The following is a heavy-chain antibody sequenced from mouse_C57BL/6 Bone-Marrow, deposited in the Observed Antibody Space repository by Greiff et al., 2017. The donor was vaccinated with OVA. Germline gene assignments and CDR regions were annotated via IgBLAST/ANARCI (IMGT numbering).Heavy chain of an antibody. D-gene: IGHD1-1*01. J-gene: IGHJ4*01. CDR2: IHPISGST. CDR3: ARGVRFITTVVEAMDY. CDR1: GYTFTSYC. V-gene: IGHV1-64*01. Sequence: VQLQQPGAELVKPGASVKLSCKASGYTFTSYCMHWVKQRPGQGLEWIGMIHPISGSTNYNEKFKSKATLTVDKSSSTVYMQLRSLTSEDSAVYYCARGVRFITTVVEAMDYWGQGTSVTVSS.